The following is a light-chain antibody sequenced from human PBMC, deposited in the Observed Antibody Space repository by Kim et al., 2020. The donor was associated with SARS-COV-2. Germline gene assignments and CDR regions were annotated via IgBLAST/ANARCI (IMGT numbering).Light chain of an antibody. J-gene: IGLJ1*01. V-gene: IGLV1-44*01. CDR2: SNN. CDR3: AAWDGSLNGYV. Sequence: GQSATISWSGSSSNVGCNIVNWYAQLPGTAPKLLIYSNNQRPAGAPDRFSGSKSGTSGSLAISGLQSEDEADYYCAAWDGSLNGYVFGTGTKVTVL. CDR1: SSNVGCNI.